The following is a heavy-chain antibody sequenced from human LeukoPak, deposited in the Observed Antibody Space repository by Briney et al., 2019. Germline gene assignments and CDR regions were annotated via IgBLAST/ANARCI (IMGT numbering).Heavy chain of an antibody. Sequence: GGSPRLSCAASGFTVSSNYMSWVRQAPGKGLEWVSVIYSGGSTYYADSVKGRFTISRDNSKNTLYLQMNSLRAEDTAVYYCARGSSWYYYGMDVWGQGTTVTVSS. CDR2: IYSGGST. CDR3: ARGSSWYYYGMDV. CDR1: GFTVSSNY. V-gene: IGHV3-53*01. D-gene: IGHD6-13*01. J-gene: IGHJ6*02.